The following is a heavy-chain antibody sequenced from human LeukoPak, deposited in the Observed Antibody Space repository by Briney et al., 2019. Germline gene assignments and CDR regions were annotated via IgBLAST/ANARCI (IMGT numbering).Heavy chain of an antibody. CDR1: GGTSNSHA. CDR3: ATTNDGGGYQWGDFFDF. Sequence: SVKVSCKASGGTSNSHAISWVRQALGQGLEWMGRIIPNLGTTNRAQNFQDRVTLTADKSTNTAYMELTRLISDDTAVYYCATTNDGGGYQWGDFFDFWGQGTLVTVSS. D-gene: IGHD3-22*01. V-gene: IGHV1-69*04. J-gene: IGHJ4*02. CDR2: IIPNLGTT.